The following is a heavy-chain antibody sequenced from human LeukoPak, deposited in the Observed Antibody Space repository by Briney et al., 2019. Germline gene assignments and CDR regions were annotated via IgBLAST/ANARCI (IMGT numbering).Heavy chain of an antibody. J-gene: IGHJ3*02. D-gene: IGHD6-19*01. V-gene: IGHV4-4*07. Sequence: SETLSLTCTVSGDSISSYYWSWIRQPAGKGLEWIGRIYTSGSTNYNPSLKSRVTMSVDTSKNQFSLKLSSVTAADTAVYYCARGGSSGWYEAFDIWGQGTMVTVSS. CDR1: GDSISSYY. CDR2: IYTSGST. CDR3: ARGGSSGWYEAFDI.